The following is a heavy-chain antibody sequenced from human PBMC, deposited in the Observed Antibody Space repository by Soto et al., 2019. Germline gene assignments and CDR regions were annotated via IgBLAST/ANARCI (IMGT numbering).Heavy chain of an antibody. CDR3: VKDYSTGPTYYFAY. V-gene: IGHV3-9*01. CDR2: LSWDSARI. Sequence: EVQLVESGGGLVQPGWSLRLSCATSGFIFDDFAMHWVRQAPGGGLEWVAGLSWDSARIAYADSVQGRFTISRDNAQRSLYLQMDSLTDDDTAMYYCVKDYSTGPTYYFAYWGQGTLVAASS. CDR1: GFIFDDFA. J-gene: IGHJ4*02. D-gene: IGHD1-1*01.